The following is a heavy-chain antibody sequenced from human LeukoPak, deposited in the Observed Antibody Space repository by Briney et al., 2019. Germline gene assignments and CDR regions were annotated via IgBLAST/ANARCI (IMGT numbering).Heavy chain of an antibody. J-gene: IGHJ3*02. CDR2: IYTSGST. CDR3: ARDRVVVPAAMDAFDI. D-gene: IGHD2-2*01. V-gene: IGHV4-4*07. Sequence: SETLSLTCTVSGGSISSYYWSWIRQPAGKGLEWIGGIYTSGSTNYNPSLKSRVTMSVDTSKNQFSLKLSSVTAADTAVYYCARDRVVVPAAMDAFDIWGQGTMVTVSS. CDR1: GGSISSYY.